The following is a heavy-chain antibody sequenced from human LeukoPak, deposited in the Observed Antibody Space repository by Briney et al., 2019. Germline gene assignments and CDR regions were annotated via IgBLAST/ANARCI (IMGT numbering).Heavy chain of an antibody. J-gene: IGHJ5*02. CDR2: IYTSGST. V-gene: IGHV4-4*09. CDR1: GGSISSYY. D-gene: IGHD3-10*01. CDR3: ARHATGSYSVPWLDP. Sequence: SETLSLTCTVSGGSISSYYWSWIRQPAGKGLEWIGYIYTSGSTNYNPSLKSRVTILGDTSKNQLSLKLSSVTAADTAVYYCARHATGSYSVPWLDPWGQGTLVTVSS.